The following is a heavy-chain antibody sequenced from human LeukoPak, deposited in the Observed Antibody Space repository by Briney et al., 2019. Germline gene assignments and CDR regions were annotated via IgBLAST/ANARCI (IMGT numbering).Heavy chain of an antibody. J-gene: IGHJ4*02. D-gene: IGHD3-22*01. V-gene: IGHV4-39*01. CDR2: IYYSGST. CDR1: GGSISSSSYY. CDR3: ARQDYYDSSGYYYEPPGYFDY. Sequence: SETLSLTCTVSGGSISSSSYYWGWIRQPPGKGLEWIGSIYYSGSTYYNPSLKSRVTISVDTSKNQFSLKLSSVTATDTAVYYCARQDYYDSSGYYYEPPGYFDYWGQGTLVTVSS.